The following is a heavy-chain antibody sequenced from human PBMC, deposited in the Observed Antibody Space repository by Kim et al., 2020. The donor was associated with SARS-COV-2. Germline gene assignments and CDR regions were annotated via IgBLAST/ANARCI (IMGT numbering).Heavy chain of an antibody. Sequence: AASVKGLFTISRDNSKNTLYLQMNSLRADDTAVYYCAKNSGGYRALNFDYWGQGTLVTVSS. D-gene: IGHD5-12*01. J-gene: IGHJ4*02. CDR3: AKNSGGYRALNFDY. V-gene: IGHV3-23*01.